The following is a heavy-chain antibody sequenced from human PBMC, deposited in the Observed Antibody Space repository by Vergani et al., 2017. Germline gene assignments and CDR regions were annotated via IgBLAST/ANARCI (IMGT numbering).Heavy chain of an antibody. V-gene: IGHV3-74*01. Sequence: EVQLVESGGGLIHPGGSLRLSCEGSGFSFSGYWMHWVRQSPEKGLVWVSRIKSDGSITNYADSVKGRFTISRDNAKNTLYLEMNSLRGDDTAIYYCVRVLGYGSGSYHYGAPYGMDVWGRGTTVTVSS. CDR2: IKSDGSIT. CDR3: VRVLGYGSGSYHYGAPYGMDV. D-gene: IGHD3-10*01. J-gene: IGHJ6*02. CDR1: GFSFSGYW.